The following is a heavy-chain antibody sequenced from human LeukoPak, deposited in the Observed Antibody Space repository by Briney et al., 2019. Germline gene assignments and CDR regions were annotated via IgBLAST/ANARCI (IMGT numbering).Heavy chain of an antibody. Sequence: GGSLRLSCAASGFVFYSYAMHWVRQAPGRGLEYVSAITSSGSSTFYANSVKGRFTISRDNSKNTLYLQMGSLRPDDMAVYYCTRGPGYDYVWGSYRADYWGQGILVTVSS. CDR2: ITSSGSST. CDR1: GFVFYSYA. D-gene: IGHD3-16*02. J-gene: IGHJ4*02. CDR3: TRGPGYDYVWGSYRADY. V-gene: IGHV3-64*01.